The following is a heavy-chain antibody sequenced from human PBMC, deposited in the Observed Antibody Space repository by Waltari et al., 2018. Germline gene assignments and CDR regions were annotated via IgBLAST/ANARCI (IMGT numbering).Heavy chain of an antibody. J-gene: IGHJ6*03. CDR3: AHSVGIVPHYYYMVV. Sequence: QITLKESGPTLVKPTETLTLTCTFSGFSLSTSGVGVGWFRQPPGKALEWLGLIYWNDDEGYSPSLKSRLTITKDTSKNQVVITMTNMEPVDTATYYCAHSVGIVPHYYYMVVWGKGTTITVSS. CDR2: IYWNDDE. V-gene: IGHV2-5*01. D-gene: IGHD2-21*01. CDR1: GFSLSTSGVG.